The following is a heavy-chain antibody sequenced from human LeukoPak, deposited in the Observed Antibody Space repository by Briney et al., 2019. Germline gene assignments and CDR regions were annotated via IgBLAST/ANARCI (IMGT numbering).Heavy chain of an antibody. CDR3: ARLGPAAIKPFDI. J-gene: IGHJ3*02. D-gene: IGHD2-2*02. Sequence: SETLSLTCAVYGGSFSGYYWSWIRQPPGKGLEWIGEINHSGSTNYNPSLKSRVTISVDTSKNQFSLKLSSVTAADTAVYYCARLGPAAIKPFDIWGQGTMVTVSS. CDR1: GGSFSGYY. CDR2: INHSGST. V-gene: IGHV4-34*01.